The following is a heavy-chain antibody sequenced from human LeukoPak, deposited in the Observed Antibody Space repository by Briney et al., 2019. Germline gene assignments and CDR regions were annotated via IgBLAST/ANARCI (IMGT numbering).Heavy chain of an antibody. D-gene: IGHD4-11*01. Sequence: PGGSLRLSCAASGCTFSSYGMHWVRQAPGKGLEWVAFIRYDGSNKYYADSVKGRFTISRDNSKNTLYLQMNSLRAEDTAVYYCAKDLADIDYSVDYWGQGTLVTVSS. CDR3: AKDLADIDYSVDY. CDR1: GCTFSSYG. CDR2: IRYDGSNK. J-gene: IGHJ4*02. V-gene: IGHV3-30*02.